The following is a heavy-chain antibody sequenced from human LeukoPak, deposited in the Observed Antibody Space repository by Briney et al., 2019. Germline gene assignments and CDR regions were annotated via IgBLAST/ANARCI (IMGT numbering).Heavy chain of an antibody. D-gene: IGHD6-19*01. CDR2: ISASGGST. CDR1: GFTFSSYA. V-gene: IGHV3-23*01. Sequence: GGSLRLSCAASGFTFSSYAMSWVRQAPGKGLEWVSAISASGGSTYYADSVKGRFTISRDKSKNTLYLQMNSLRAEDTAVYYCAKVPFFYVGSGWYVDYWGQGTLVTVSS. J-gene: IGHJ4*02. CDR3: AKVPFFYVGSGWYVDY.